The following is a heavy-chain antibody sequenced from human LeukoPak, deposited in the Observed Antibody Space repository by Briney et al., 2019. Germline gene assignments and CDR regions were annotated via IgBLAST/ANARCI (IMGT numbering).Heavy chain of an antibody. V-gene: IGHV3-9*01. J-gene: IGHJ4*02. D-gene: IGHD3-10*01. Sequence: PGRSLRLSCAASGFTFDDYAMHWVRHAPGKGLEWVSGISWNSGSIGYADSVKGRFTISRDNAKNSLYLQMNSLRAEDTALYYCAKGLYYSTPPLDYWGQGTLVTVSS. CDR2: ISWNSGSI. CDR1: GFTFDDYA. CDR3: AKGLYYSTPPLDY.